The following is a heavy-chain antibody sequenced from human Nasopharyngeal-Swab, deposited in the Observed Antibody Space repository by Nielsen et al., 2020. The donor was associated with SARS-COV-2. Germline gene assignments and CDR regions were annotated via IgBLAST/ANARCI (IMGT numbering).Heavy chain of an antibody. CDR3: ARKDVFAYGVDAFDI. CDR1: GFTFSSYA. J-gene: IGHJ3*02. Sequence: GEFLKISCAASGFTFSSYAMTWVRQAPGKGLEWVSVVTGSGYGTDYADSVKGRFTISRDNAKNTLYLQMNSLRAEDTAVYYYARKDVFAYGVDAFDIWGQGTMVTVSS. CDR2: VTGSGYGT. D-gene: IGHD3-10*01. V-gene: IGHV3-23*01.